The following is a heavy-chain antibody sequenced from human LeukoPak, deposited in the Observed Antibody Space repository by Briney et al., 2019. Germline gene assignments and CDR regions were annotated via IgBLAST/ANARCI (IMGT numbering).Heavy chain of an antibody. D-gene: IGHD6-19*01. CDR1: GFTFSSYA. CDR3: AKDRASGWYLYYFDY. J-gene: IGHJ4*02. Sequence: GGSLRPSCAASGFTFSSYAMSWVRQAPGKGLEWVSAISGSGGSTYYADSVKGRFTISRDNSKNTLYLQMNSLRAEDTAVYYCAKDRASGWYLYYFDYWGQGTLVTVSS. V-gene: IGHV3-23*01. CDR2: ISGSGGST.